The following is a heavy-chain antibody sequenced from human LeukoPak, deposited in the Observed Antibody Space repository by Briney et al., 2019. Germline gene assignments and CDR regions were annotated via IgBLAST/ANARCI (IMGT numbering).Heavy chain of an antibody. CDR2: ISSSSSTI. V-gene: IGHV3-48*02. Sequence: GGSLRLSCAASGFTFSSYSMNWVRQAPGKGLEWVSYISSSSSTIHHADSVKGRFTISRDNAKNSLYLQMNSLRDEDTAVYYCARGWGPLQPFDYWGQGTLVTVSS. CDR3: ARGWGPLQPFDY. J-gene: IGHJ4*02. CDR1: GFTFSSYS. D-gene: IGHD2-21*02.